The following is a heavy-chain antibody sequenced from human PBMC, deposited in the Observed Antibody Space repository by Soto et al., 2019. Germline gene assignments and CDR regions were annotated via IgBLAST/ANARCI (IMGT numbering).Heavy chain of an antibody. D-gene: IGHD3-16*01. J-gene: IGHJ4*02. Sequence: SVKVSCKASGYTFTSYYMHWVRQAPGQGLEWMGGIIPIFGTANYAQKFQGRVTITADESTSTAYMELSSLRSEDTAVYYCARSQIQGGRAYLDYWGQGTRVTVSA. CDR2: IIPIFGTA. CDR3: ARSQIQGGRAYLDY. CDR1: GYTFTSYY. V-gene: IGHV1-69*13.